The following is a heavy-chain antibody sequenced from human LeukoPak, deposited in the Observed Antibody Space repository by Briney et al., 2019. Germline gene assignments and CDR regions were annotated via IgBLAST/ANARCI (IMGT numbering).Heavy chain of an antibody. D-gene: IGHD3-9*01. Sequence: GGSLRLSCAASGFTFSSYGMHWVRQAPGKGLEWVAVISYDGSNKYYADSVKGRFTISRDNSKNTLYLQMNSLRAEDTAVYYCAKPHYDILTGYSSDAFDIWGQGTMVTVSS. J-gene: IGHJ3*02. V-gene: IGHV3-30*18. CDR3: AKPHYDILTGYSSDAFDI. CDR1: GFTFSSYG. CDR2: ISYDGSNK.